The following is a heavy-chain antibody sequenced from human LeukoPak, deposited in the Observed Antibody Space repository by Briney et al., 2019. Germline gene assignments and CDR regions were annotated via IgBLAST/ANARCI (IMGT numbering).Heavy chain of an antibody. CDR3: ARVEGSGWSHSYYYYGMDV. J-gene: IGHJ6*02. Sequence: GGSLRLSCAASGFTVSSNYMSWVRQAPGKGLEWVSVIYSGGSTYYADSVKGRFTISRDNSKNTLYLQMNSLRAEDTAVYYCARVEGSGWSHSYYYYGMDVWGQGTTVTVSS. CDR2: IYSGGST. CDR1: GFTVSSNY. V-gene: IGHV3-53*01. D-gene: IGHD6-19*01.